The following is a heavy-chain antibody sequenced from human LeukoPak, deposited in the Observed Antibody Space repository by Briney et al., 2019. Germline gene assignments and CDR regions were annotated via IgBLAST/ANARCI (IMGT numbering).Heavy chain of an antibody. D-gene: IGHD5-18*01. CDR2: ISGSGDST. J-gene: IGHJ3*02. Sequence: GGTLRLSCAASGFTFSSFVMSWVRQAPGKGLEWVSTISGSGDSTYYADSVKGRFTISRDNSKNTLYLQMNSLRAEDTAVYYCARELYSYGRDAFDIWGQGTMVTVSS. V-gene: IGHV3-23*01. CDR3: ARELYSYGRDAFDI. CDR1: GFTFSSFV.